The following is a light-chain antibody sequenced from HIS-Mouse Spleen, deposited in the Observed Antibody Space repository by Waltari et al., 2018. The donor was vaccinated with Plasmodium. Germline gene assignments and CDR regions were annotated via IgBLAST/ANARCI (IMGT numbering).Light chain of an antibody. Sequence: QSALTQPRSVSGSPGQSVTISCTGTSSDVGGYNYVSWYQQNPGKAPKLMSYDVSKRPSGVPDRFSGSKSGNTASLTISGLQAEDEADYYCCSYAGSYTLVFGGGTKLTVL. V-gene: IGLV2-11*01. CDR2: DVS. CDR3: CSYAGSYTLV. J-gene: IGLJ2*01. CDR1: SSDVGGYNY.